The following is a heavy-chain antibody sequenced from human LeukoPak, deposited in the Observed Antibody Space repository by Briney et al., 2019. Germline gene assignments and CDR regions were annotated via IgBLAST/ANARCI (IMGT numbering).Heavy chain of an antibody. CDR1: GFTFSHYW. Sequence: PGGSLRLSCAASGFTFSHYWMHWVRQVPGKGLEWVSVTSSSGGTTYYADSVKGRFTISRDTSKNTLYLQMNSLRAEDTAVYYCAKLGGQWLVNFYDSWGQGTLVTVSS. CDR2: TSSSGGTT. CDR3: AKLGGQWLVNFYDS. V-gene: IGHV3-23*01. D-gene: IGHD6-19*01. J-gene: IGHJ4*02.